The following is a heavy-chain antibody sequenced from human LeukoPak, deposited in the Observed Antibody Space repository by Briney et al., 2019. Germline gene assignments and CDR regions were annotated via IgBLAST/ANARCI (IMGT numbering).Heavy chain of an antibody. CDR2: ISSSSSYI. D-gene: IGHD3-22*01. CDR1: GFTFSSYS. CDR3: ARDRRAAYYYDSSGTQYFQH. J-gene: IGHJ1*01. Sequence: PGGSLRLSCAASGFTFSSYSMNWVRQAPGKGLEWVSSISSSSSYIYYADSVKGRFTISRDNAKNSLYLQMNSLRAEDTAVYYCARDRRAAYYYDSSGTQYFQHWGQGTLVTVSS. V-gene: IGHV3-21*01.